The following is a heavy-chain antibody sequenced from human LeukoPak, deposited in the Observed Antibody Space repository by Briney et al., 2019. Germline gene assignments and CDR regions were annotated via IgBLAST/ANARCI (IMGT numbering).Heavy chain of an antibody. J-gene: IGHJ6*02. Sequence: TSETLSLTCAVYGGSFSGYYWSWIRQPPGKGLEWIGEINHSGSTNYNPSLKSRVTISVDTSKNQFSLKLSSVTAADTAVYYCARDQLGYYYDSSGYYRQEFYYGMDVWGQGTTVTVSS. V-gene: IGHV4-34*01. CDR1: GGSFSGYY. D-gene: IGHD3-22*01. CDR3: ARDQLGYYYDSSGYYRQEFYYGMDV. CDR2: INHSGST.